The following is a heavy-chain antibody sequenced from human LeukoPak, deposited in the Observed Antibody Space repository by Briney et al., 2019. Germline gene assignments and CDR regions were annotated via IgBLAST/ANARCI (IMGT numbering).Heavy chain of an antibody. D-gene: IGHD6-19*01. Sequence: GGSLRLSCAASGFTFSSYSMNWVRQAPGKGLEWVSSISSSSSYIYYADPVKGRFTISRDNAKNSLYLQMNSLRAEDTAVYYCARDISSGSRDLGYWGQGTLVTVSS. V-gene: IGHV3-21*01. CDR2: ISSSSSYI. CDR3: ARDISSGSRDLGY. J-gene: IGHJ4*02. CDR1: GFTFSSYS.